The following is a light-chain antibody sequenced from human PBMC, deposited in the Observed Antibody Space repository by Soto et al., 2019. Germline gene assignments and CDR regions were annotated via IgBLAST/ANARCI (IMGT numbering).Light chain of an antibody. Sequence: DIPMTQSPSTLYASVGDRVTITCRASQSIGASLAWFQQKPGKAPNLLIYKASSLESGVPSRFSGSGSGTEFTLTISTLQPDDFATYYCQQHNRSPLTFGGGTKVEIK. J-gene: IGKJ4*01. CDR3: QQHNRSPLT. CDR1: QSIGAS. V-gene: IGKV1-5*03. CDR2: KAS.